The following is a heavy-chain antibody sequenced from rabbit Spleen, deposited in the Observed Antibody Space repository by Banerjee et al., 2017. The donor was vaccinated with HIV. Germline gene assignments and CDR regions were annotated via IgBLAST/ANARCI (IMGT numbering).Heavy chain of an antibody. J-gene: IGHJ4*01. CDR3: ARDGSNNWDYFNL. Sequence: QEQLKESGGDLVKPGGTLTLTCTASGSDISSYYYMCWFRQAPGKGLELIACIYINNESTYYASWAKGRFTISKASSTTVTLQMTSLTAADTATYFCARDGSNNWDYFNLWGPGTLVTVS. D-gene: IGHD4-2*01. CDR2: IYINNEST. V-gene: IGHV1S45*01. CDR1: GSDISSYYY.